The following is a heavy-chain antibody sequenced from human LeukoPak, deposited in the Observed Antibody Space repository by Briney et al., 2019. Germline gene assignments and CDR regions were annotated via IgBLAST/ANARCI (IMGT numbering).Heavy chain of an antibody. CDR2: IIPILGIA. CDR3: ARKGCIGNCYLLDY. CDR1: GGTFSSYA. V-gene: IGHV1-69*04. J-gene: IGHJ4*02. D-gene: IGHD2-15*01. Sequence: ASVKVSCKASGGTFSSYAISWVGQAPGQGLEWMGRIIPILGIANYAQKFQGRVTITADKSTSTAYMELSSLRSDDTAVYYCARKGCIGNCYLLDYWGQGTLVTVSS.